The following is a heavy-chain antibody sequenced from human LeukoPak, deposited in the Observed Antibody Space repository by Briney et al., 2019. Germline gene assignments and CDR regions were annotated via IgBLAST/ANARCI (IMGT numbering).Heavy chain of an antibody. CDR3: ARTTGHVVVVAATHLGY. V-gene: IGHV1-2*02. Sequence: ASVKVSCKASGYTFTGYYMHWVRQAPGQGLEWMGWINPNSGGTNYAQKFQGRGTMTRDTYISTAYMELRRLRSDDTAVYYCARTTGHVVVVAATHLGYWGQGTLVTVSS. CDR2: INPNSGGT. CDR1: GYTFTGYY. J-gene: IGHJ4*02. D-gene: IGHD2-15*01.